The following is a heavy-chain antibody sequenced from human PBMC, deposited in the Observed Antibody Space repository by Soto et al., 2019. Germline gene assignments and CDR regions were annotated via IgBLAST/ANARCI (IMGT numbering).Heavy chain of an antibody. V-gene: IGHV2-26*01. CDR2: IFSNDEK. J-gene: IGHJ6*03. Sequence: HVTLKESGPVLVKPTETLTLTCTASGFSLSNGKVGVSWIRQPPGKALEWLAHIFSNDEKSYRTSLKSRLTISEDTSKSQVVLTMTNVDPVDTATYYCARILFGRSVAGGYFYMDVWGKGTTVTVSS. CDR1: GFSLSNGKVG. D-gene: IGHD6-19*01. CDR3: ARILFGRSVAGGYFYMDV.